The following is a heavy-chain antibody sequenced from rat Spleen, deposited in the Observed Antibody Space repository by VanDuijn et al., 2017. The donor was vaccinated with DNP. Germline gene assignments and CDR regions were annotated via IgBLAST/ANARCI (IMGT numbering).Heavy chain of an antibody. J-gene: IGHJ1*01. CDR2: ISTSGSRT. V-gene: IGHV5-7*01. CDR3: ARGSTSIYWYFDF. D-gene: IGHD3-1*01. Sequence: EVQLVESGGGLVQPGRSLKLSCAASGFTFSDYNMAWVRRAPEKGLEWVATISTSGSRTYYADSVKGRFTISRDDAKSSLYLQMNSLKSEDTATYYCARGSTSIYWYFDFWGPGTMVTVSS. CDR1: GFTFSDYN.